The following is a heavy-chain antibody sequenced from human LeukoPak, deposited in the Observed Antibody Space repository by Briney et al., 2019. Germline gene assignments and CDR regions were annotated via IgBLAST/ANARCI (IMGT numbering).Heavy chain of an antibody. J-gene: IGHJ4*02. CDR1: GGSISSYY. Sequence: SETLSLTCTVSGGSISSYYWSWIRQPAGKGLEWIGRIYTSGSTNYNPSLKSRVTISVDTSKNQFSLKLSSVTAADTAVYYCARVLTPVRGVIKGEVLRGIFDYWGQGTLVTVSS. CDR2: IYTSGST. V-gene: IGHV4-4*07. CDR3: ARVLTPVRGVIKGEVLRGIFDY. D-gene: IGHD3-10*01.